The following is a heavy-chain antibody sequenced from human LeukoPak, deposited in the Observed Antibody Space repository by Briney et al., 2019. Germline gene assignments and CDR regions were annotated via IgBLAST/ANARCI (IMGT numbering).Heavy chain of an antibody. D-gene: IGHD5-12*01. J-gene: IGHJ6*03. CDR1: GGSFSGYY. CDR2: INHSGST. V-gene: IGHV4-34*01. CDR3: ARGRGIVATLRRSNYYYYMDV. Sequence: SETLSLTCAVYGGSFSGYYWSWIRQPPGKGLEWIGEINHSGSTNYNPSLKSRVTISVDTSKNQFSLKLSSVTAADTAVYYCARGRGIVATLRRSNYYYYMDVWGKGTTVTVSS.